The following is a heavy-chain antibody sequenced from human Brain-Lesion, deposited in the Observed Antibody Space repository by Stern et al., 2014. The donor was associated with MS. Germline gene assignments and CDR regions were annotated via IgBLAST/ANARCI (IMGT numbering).Heavy chain of an antibody. J-gene: IGHJ4*02. CDR2: ITWTSGTI. D-gene: IGHD3-10*01. V-gene: IGHV3-9*01. Sequence: EVQLVESGGGVVQPGRSLRLSCEASGFSFDDHGMHWVRQAPGKGLEWVAGITWTSGTIAYADSVKGRFTISRDDAKNSLYLHMNGLRAEDTALYYCAKDMMDYFGSGTFGSFDYWGQGTLVTVSS. CDR1: GFSFDDHG. CDR3: AKDMMDYFGSGTFGSFDY.